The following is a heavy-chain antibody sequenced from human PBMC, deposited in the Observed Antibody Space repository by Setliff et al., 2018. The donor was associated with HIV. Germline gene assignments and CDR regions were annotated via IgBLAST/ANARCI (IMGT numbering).Heavy chain of an antibody. CDR2: IQYDGNNE. J-gene: IGHJ4*02. CDR3: VKEDITYDS. D-gene: IGHD2-15*01. Sequence: GGSLRLSCAASGLTFSHFGMHWVRQAPGKGLEWVTFIQYDGNNEYYADSVKGRFTISRDNAKNMLYLQMNSLRPEDTAVYYCVKEDITYDSWGQGTLVTVSS. V-gene: IGHV3-30*02. CDR1: GLTFSHFG.